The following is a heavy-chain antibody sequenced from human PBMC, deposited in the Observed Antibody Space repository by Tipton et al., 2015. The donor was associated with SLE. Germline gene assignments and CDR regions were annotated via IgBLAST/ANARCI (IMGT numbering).Heavy chain of an antibody. Sequence: TLSLTCVVSGYSISSGYYWGWIRQPPGKGLEWIGTLYHSGSTNYNPSLKSRVTVSVDTSKNHFSLKLSSVTAADTAVYYCARPPGEMATIWAFDIWGQGTMVTVSS. CDR1: GYSISSGYY. CDR3: ARPPGEMATIWAFDI. D-gene: IGHD5-24*01. J-gene: IGHJ3*02. V-gene: IGHV4-38-2*01. CDR2: LYHSGST.